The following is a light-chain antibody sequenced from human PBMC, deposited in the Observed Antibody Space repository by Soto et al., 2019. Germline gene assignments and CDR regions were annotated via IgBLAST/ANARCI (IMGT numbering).Light chain of an antibody. CDR2: DVT. J-gene: IGLJ1*01. V-gene: IGLV2-14*01. CDR1: SSDVGGYNY. Sequence: QSVLTQPASVSGSPGQSITISCTGTSSDVGGYNYVSWYQQHPVKAPKLIIYDVTNRPSGISDRFSGSKSGNTASLTISGLQAEDEADYYCSSYTSSSTPYVFGTGTKVT. CDR3: SSYTSSSTPYV.